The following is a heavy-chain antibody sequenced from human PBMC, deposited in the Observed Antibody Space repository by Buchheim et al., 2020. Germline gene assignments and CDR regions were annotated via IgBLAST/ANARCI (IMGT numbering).Heavy chain of an antibody. D-gene: IGHD2-15*01. V-gene: IGHV1-8*01. CDR3: ASGYCSGGSCYQGLYYGMDV. Sequence: QVQLVQSGAEVKKPGASVKVSCKASGYTITSYDINWVRQATGQGLEWVGWMNPNTGNTGYAQKFQGRVTMTRNTSIGTAYMELSSLRSEDTAVYYCASGYCSGGSCYQGLYYGMDVWGQGTT. J-gene: IGHJ6*02. CDR1: GYTITSYD. CDR2: MNPNTGNT.